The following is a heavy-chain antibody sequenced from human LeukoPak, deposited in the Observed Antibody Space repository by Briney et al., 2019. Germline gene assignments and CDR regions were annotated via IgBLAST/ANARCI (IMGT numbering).Heavy chain of an antibody. V-gene: IGHV1-69*13. J-gene: IGHJ5*02. Sequence: GASVTVSFKSSGCTFSIYAISWVRQAPGQGLEWMGGIIPIFGTANYAQKFQGRVTITADESTSTAYMELSSLRSEDTAVYYCARDQAAAGTSWFDPWGQGTLVTVSS. CDR2: IIPIFGTA. CDR3: ARDQAAAGTSWFDP. CDR1: GCTFSIYA. D-gene: IGHD6-13*01.